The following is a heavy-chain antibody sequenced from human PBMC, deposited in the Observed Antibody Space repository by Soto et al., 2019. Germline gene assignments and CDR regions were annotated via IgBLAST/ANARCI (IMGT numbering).Heavy chain of an antibody. D-gene: IGHD6-13*01. CDR1: GFTFSSYA. CDR2: ISYDGSNK. J-gene: IGHJ4*02. Sequence: PGGSLRLSCAASGFTFSSYAMHWVRQAPGKGLEWVAVISYDGSNKYYADSVKGRFTISRDNSKNTLYLQMNSLRAEDTAVYYCARDPNSSSWILLDYWGQGTLVTVSS. V-gene: IGHV3-30-3*01. CDR3: ARDPNSSSWILLDY.